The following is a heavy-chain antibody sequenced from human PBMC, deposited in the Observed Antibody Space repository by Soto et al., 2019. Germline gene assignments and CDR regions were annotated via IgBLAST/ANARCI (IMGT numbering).Heavy chain of an antibody. CDR2: IYSGGST. CDR3: ARDHGDGYIDWYFDL. Sequence: EVQLVESGGGLIQPGGSLRLSCAASGFTVSSNYMSWVRQAPGKGLEWVSVIYSGGSTYYADSVKGRFTISRDHSKNTLYLQMKRLRADGTAVYYCARDHGDGYIDWYFDLWGRGTLVTVSS. D-gene: IGHD5-12*01. V-gene: IGHV3-53*01. J-gene: IGHJ2*01. CDR1: GFTVSSNY.